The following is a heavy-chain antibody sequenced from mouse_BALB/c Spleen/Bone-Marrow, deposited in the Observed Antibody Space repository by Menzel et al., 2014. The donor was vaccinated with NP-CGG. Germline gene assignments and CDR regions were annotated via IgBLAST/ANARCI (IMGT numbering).Heavy chain of an antibody. CDR3: ARSTGYYWYFDD. CDR2: IDPSDSET. CDR1: GYTFTSYW. D-gene: IGHD2-2*01. J-gene: IGHJ1*01. V-gene: IGHV1-69*02. Sequence: VQGVESGAELVKPGAPVKLSCKASGYTFTSYWMNWVKQRPGRGLEWIGRIDPSDSETHYNQKFKDKATLTVDKSSSTAYIQLSSLTSEDSAVYYCARSTGYYWYFDDWGAGTTATVSS.